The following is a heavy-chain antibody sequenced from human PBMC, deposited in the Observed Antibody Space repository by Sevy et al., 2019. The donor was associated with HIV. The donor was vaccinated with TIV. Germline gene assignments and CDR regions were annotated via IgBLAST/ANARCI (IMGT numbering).Heavy chain of an antibody. CDR1: GGSIRSGRYY. J-gene: IGHJ4*02. Sequence: SETLSLTYTVSGGSIRSGRYYWTWIRQPAGKGLEWIGRIFPSGGSNFNPSMLSRVSMSIDTSNKQFSLRLTSVTAADTAVYYCATSEGDGFMYGYFDSWGPGTLVTVSS. V-gene: IGHV4-61*02. CDR3: ATSEGDGFMYGYFDS. CDR2: IFPSGGS. D-gene: IGHD4-17*01.